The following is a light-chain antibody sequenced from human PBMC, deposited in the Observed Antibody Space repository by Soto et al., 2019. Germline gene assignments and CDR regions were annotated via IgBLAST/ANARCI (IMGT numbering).Light chain of an antibody. Sequence: IQLTQSPSSLSASVGDRVTITCRASQSIGRYLAWYQQKPGKAPKLLIYSASTLQRGVPSGFTGSGSGTDFNITIRSLQHEDFETYYCQQLNSYPITFGQGTRLEIK. CDR2: SAS. J-gene: IGKJ5*01. V-gene: IGKV1-9*01. CDR3: QQLNSYPIT. CDR1: QSIGRY.